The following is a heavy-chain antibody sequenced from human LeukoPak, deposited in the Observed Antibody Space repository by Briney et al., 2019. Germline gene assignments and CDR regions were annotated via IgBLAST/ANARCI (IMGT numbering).Heavy chain of an antibody. CDR2: ISDSGGTT. V-gene: IGHV3-23*01. CDR1: GFSFSTYA. D-gene: IGHD2-2*01. CDR3: AKLPKGYCSSTACPNWFDP. J-gene: IGHJ5*02. Sequence: GGSLRLSCVASGFSFSTYAMSWVRQAPGKGLVWVSAISDSGGTTYYADSVKGRSTISRDNSKNTLYLQVNSLRAEDTAIYYCAKLPKGYCSSTACPNWFDPWGQGTLVTVSS.